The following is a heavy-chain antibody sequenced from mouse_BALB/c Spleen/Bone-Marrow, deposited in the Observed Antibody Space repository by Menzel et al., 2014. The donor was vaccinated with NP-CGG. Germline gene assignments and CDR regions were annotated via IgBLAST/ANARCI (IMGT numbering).Heavy chain of an antibody. CDR2: IWGDGST. D-gene: IGHD3-2*02. J-gene: IGHJ4*01. CDR1: GFSLSGYA. Sequence: QVQLKESGPGLVAPSQSLSITCTVSGFSLSGYAVNWVRQPPGKGLEWLGMIWGDGSTDYNSALKSRLNIRKDNSKSQVFFKMSILQTDDTANYYWARDQEYRNFYYAMDYWGQGIPLTVSS. CDR3: ARDQEYRNFYYAMDY. V-gene: IGHV2-6-7*01.